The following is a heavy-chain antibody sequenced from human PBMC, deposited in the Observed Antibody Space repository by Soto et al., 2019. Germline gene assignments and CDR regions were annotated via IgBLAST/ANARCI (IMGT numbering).Heavy chain of an antibody. V-gene: IGHV4-34*01. CDR3: ARGLHSNCYYYYYYGMDV. CDR2: INHSGST. CDR1: GGSFSGYY. Sequence: PSXTLSLTCAVYGGSFSGYYWSWIRQPPGKGLEWIGEINHSGSTNYNPSLKSRVTISVDTSKNQFSLKLSSVTAADTAVYYCARGLHSNCYYYYYYGMDVRGQGTTVTVSS. D-gene: IGHD4-4*01. J-gene: IGHJ6*02.